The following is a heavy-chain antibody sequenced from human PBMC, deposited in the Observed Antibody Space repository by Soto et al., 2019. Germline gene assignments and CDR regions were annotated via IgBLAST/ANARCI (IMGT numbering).Heavy chain of an antibody. CDR3: ARKLNADYYYYYGMDV. CDR1: GASISSGGYY. J-gene: IGHJ6*02. Sequence: SETLSLTCTFSGASISSGGYYWSWIRQHPGKGLEWIGYIYYSGSTYYNPSLKSRVTISEDTSKNQFSLKLSSVTAADTAVYYCARKLNADYYYYYGMDVWGQGTTVTVSS. D-gene: IGHD2-15*01. CDR2: IYYSGST. V-gene: IGHV4-31*03.